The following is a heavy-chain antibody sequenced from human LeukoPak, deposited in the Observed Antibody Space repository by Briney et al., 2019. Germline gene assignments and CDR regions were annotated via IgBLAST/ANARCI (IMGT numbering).Heavy chain of an antibody. D-gene: IGHD3-22*01. CDR2: ISWNSGSI. CDR3: AKGTSSVYYPFDY. Sequence: GGSLRLSCAASGFTFDDYAMHWVRHAPGKGLEWVSGISWNSGSIGYADSVKGRFTISRDNAKNSLYLQMNSLRAEDTALYYCAKGTSSVYYPFDYWGQGTLVTVSS. V-gene: IGHV3-9*01. J-gene: IGHJ4*02. CDR1: GFTFDDYA.